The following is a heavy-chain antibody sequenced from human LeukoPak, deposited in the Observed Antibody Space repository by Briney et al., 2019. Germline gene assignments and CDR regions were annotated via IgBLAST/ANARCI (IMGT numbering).Heavy chain of an antibody. CDR2: INPNSGGT. D-gene: IGHD2-2*01. CDR1: GYTFTSYY. CDR3: ARHSSTSCHDY. V-gene: IGHV1-2*02. Sequence: EASVKVSCKASGYTFTSYYLHWVRQAPGQGLEWMGWINPNSGGTNYAQKFQGRVTMTRDTSISTAYMELSRLRSDDTAVYYCARHSSTSCHDYWGQGTLVTVSS. J-gene: IGHJ4*02.